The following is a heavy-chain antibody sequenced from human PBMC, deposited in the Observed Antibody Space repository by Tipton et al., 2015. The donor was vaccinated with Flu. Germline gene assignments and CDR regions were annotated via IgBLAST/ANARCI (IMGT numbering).Heavy chain of an antibody. CDR2: VYYSGST. CDR3: ARVQGATYDSTDGTFMPQFYFGMDV. CDR1: GVSLTSSSYY. Sequence: TLSLTCTVSGVSLTSSSYYWGWTRQPPGKGLEWIGSVYYSGSTYYNPSLKSRVTMPVDTSKNQFSLRLTSVTAADTAVYYCARVQGATYDSTDGTFMPQFYFGMDVWGQGTTVTVSS. J-gene: IGHJ6*02. V-gene: IGHV4-39*07. D-gene: IGHD3-22*01.